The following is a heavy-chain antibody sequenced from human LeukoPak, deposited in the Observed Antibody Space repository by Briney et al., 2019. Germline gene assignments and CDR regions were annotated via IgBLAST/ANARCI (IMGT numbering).Heavy chain of an antibody. D-gene: IGHD5-24*01. Sequence: GGSLRLSCAASGFTFSDYAMNWVRQAPGQGLEWVSAISGGGGRTYYADSVEGRFTISRDNSRNTLFLQMDSLGAEDTAVYYCAKTPYNGYPGYYFDSWGQGALVTVSS. CDR1: GFTFSDYA. CDR3: AKTPYNGYPGYYFDS. J-gene: IGHJ4*02. V-gene: IGHV3-23*01. CDR2: ISGGGGRT.